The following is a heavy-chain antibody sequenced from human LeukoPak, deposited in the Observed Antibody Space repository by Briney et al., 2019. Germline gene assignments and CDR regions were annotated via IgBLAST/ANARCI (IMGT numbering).Heavy chain of an antibody. CDR2: ISYDGSNK. D-gene: IGHD6-19*01. CDR1: GFTFSSYG. J-gene: IGHJ4*02. Sequence: GGSLRLSCAASGFTFSSYGMHWVRQAPGKGLKWVAAISYDGSNKYYADSVKGRFTISRDNSKNTLYLQMNSLRAEDTAVYYCAKGSSGWYEDYWGQGTLVTVSS. V-gene: IGHV3-30*18. CDR3: AKGSSGWYEDY.